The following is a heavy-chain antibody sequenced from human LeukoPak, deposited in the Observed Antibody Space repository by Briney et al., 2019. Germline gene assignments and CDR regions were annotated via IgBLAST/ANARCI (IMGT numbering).Heavy chain of an antibody. CDR2: IWYDGSNK. CDR1: GFTFSSYG. V-gene: IGHV3-33*06. CDR3: AKHAYGSGKQAIDY. D-gene: IGHD3-10*01. Sequence: GGSLRLSCAASGFTFSSYGMHWVRQAPGKRLEWVAVIWYDGSNKYYADSVKGRFTISRDNSKNTLYLQMNSLRAEDTAVYYCAKHAYGSGKQAIDYWGQGTLVTVSS. J-gene: IGHJ4*02.